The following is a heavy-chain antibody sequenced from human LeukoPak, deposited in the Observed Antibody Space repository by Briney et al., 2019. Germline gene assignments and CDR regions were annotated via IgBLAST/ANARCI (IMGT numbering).Heavy chain of an antibody. CDR1: DYSISRGHY. J-gene: IGHJ5*02. CDR2: IYYSGST. Sequence: PSETLSLTCSVSDYSISRGHYWGWIRQPPGKGLEWIGSIYYSGSTYYSPSLKSRVTISVDTSKNQFSLKLSSVTAADTAVYYCARLLRVGYCSTTTCNWFDPWGQGTLVTVSS. D-gene: IGHD2-2*03. V-gene: IGHV4-38-2*02. CDR3: ARLLRVGYCSTTTCNWFDP.